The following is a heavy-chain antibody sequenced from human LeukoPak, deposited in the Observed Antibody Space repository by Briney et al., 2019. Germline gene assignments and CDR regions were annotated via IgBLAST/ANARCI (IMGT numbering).Heavy chain of an antibody. CDR1: GFTFSSYW. J-gene: IGHJ4*02. CDR3: AKTHTSGWSSFDY. D-gene: IGHD6-19*01. CDR2: IKQDGSEK. V-gene: IGHV3-7*03. Sequence: PGGSLRLSCAASGFTFSSYWMSWVRQAPGKGLEWVANIKQDGSEKYYVDSVKGRFTISRDNSKNTLYLQMKSLRAEDTALYYCAKTHTSGWSSFDYWGQGTLVTVSS.